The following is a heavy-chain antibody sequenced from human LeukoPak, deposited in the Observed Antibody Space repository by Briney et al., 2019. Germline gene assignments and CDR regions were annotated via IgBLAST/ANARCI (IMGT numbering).Heavy chain of an antibody. Sequence: GASVKVSCKASGGTFSSYAISWVRQAPGQGLEWMGRIIPILGIANYAQKFRGRVTITADKSTSTAYMELSSLRSEDTAVYYCARSFGIVGATVWFDPWGQGTLVTVSS. CDR3: ARSFGIVGATVWFDP. CDR1: GGTFSSYA. V-gene: IGHV1-69*04. CDR2: IIPILGIA. J-gene: IGHJ5*02. D-gene: IGHD1-26*01.